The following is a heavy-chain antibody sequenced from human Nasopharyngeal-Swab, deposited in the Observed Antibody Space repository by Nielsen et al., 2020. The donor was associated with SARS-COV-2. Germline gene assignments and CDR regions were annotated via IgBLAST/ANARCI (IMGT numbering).Heavy chain of an antibody. Sequence: SETLSLTCTVSGGSISSGSYYWSWIRQPAGKGLEWIGRIYTSGNTNYNPSLKSRVTISVDTSKNQFSLRLSSVTAADTAVYYCARVGTIAARWGYFAYWGQGTLVTVSS. CDR1: GGSISSGSYY. CDR3: ARVGTIAARWGYFAY. V-gene: IGHV4-61*02. J-gene: IGHJ4*02. D-gene: IGHD6-6*01. CDR2: IYTSGNT.